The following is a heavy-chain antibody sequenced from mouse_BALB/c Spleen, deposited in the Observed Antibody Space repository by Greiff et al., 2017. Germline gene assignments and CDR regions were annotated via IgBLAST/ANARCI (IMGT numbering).Heavy chain of an antibody. V-gene: IGHV5-6-4*01. CDR1: GFTFSSYT. J-gene: IGHJ3*01. CDR2: ISSGGSYT. D-gene: IGHD2-1*01. Sequence: EVQVVESGGGLVQPGGSLKLSCAASGFTFSSYTMSWVRQTPEKRLEWVATISSGGSYTYYPDSVKGRFTISRDNAKNTLYLQMSSLKSEDTAMYYCTREGLNGKAWFAYWGQGTLVTVSA. CDR3: TREGLNGKAWFAY.